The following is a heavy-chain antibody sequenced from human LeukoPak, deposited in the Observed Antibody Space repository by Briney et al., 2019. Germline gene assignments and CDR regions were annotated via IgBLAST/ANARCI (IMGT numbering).Heavy chain of an antibody. CDR1: GYTLTELS. CDR3: ASPVHYYDSSGLDY. V-gene: IGHV1-69*13. CDR2: IIPIFGTA. D-gene: IGHD3-22*01. J-gene: IGHJ4*02. Sequence: ASVKVSCRVSGYTLTELSMHWVRQAPGQGLEWMGGIIPIFGTANYAQKFQGRVTITADESTSTAYMELSSLRSEDTAVYYCASPVHYYDSSGLDYWGQGTLVTVSS.